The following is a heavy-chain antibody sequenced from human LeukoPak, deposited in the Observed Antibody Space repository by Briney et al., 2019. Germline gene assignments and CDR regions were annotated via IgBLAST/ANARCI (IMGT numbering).Heavy chain of an antibody. CDR1: GDSISSYY. Sequence: SETLSLTCTVYGDSISSYYWSWIRQPPGKGLEWIGYTYYSGSTNYNPSLKSRVTISVETSKNQFSLKLSSVTAADTAVYYCARAGGEWLVKGYFDLWGRGTLVTVSS. D-gene: IGHD6-19*01. V-gene: IGHV4-59*01. CDR2: TYYSGST. CDR3: ARAGGEWLVKGYFDL. J-gene: IGHJ2*01.